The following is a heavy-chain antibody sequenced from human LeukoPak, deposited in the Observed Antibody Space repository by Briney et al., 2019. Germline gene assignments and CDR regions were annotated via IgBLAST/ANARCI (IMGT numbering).Heavy chain of an antibody. D-gene: IGHD6-6*01. J-gene: IGHJ4*02. CDR2: ISSSSSYI. Sequence: GGSLRLSCAASGFTFSSYSMNWVRQAPGKGLEWVSSISSSSSYIYYADSVRGRFTISRDNAKNSLYLQMNSLRAEGTAVYYCARGSIAARRVDYWGQGTLVTVSS. CDR1: GFTFSSYS. CDR3: ARGSIAARRVDY. V-gene: IGHV3-21*01.